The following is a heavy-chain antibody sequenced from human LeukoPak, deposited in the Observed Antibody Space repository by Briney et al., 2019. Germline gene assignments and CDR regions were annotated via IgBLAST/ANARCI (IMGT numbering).Heavy chain of an antibody. Sequence: PGGSLRLSCAASGFTFSSYEVTWVRQAPGKGLEWVSYISSSGSTIYYADSVKGRFTISRDNAKNSLYLQMNSLRAEDTAVYYCARDRSNWNDERGFDYWGQGTLVTVSS. V-gene: IGHV3-48*03. J-gene: IGHJ4*02. CDR1: GFTFSSYE. CDR2: ISSSGSTI. D-gene: IGHD1-1*01. CDR3: ARDRSNWNDERGFDY.